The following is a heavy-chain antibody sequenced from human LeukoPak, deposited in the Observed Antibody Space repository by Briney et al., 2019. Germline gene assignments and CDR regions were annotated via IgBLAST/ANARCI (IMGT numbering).Heavy chain of an antibody. V-gene: IGHV3-23*01. Sequence: GGSLRLSCAASGFTFSSYAMSWVRQAPGKGLEWVSAISGSGGSTYYAGSVKGRFTISRDNSKNTLYLQMNSLRAEDTAVYYCAKDKFLAIAAAGTNWFDPWGQGTLVTVSS. CDR3: AKDKFLAIAAAGTNWFDP. CDR1: GFTFSSYA. J-gene: IGHJ5*02. D-gene: IGHD6-13*01. CDR2: ISGSGGST.